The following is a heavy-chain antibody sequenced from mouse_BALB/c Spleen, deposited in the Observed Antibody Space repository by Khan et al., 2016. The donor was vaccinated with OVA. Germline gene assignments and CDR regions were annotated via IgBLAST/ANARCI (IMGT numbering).Heavy chain of an antibody. V-gene: IGHV5-4*02. CDR2: ISDGGSST. CDR3: ARAGYGGFAY. J-gene: IGHJ3*01. Sequence: EVELVESGGGLVKPGGSLKLSCAASGFTFSDYYMYWVRQTPGKRLEWVATISDGGSSTYYLDSVKGRFTISRDTAKNSLYPQMSSLKSEDTAIYYCARAGYGGFAYWGQGTLVTVAA. D-gene: IGHD1-1*02. CDR1: GFTFSDYY.